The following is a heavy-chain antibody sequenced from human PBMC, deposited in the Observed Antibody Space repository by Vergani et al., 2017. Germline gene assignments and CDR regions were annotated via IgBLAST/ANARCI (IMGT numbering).Heavy chain of an antibody. CDR2: IDHTGRP. CDR1: GGSFTSYH. D-gene: IGHD4-11*01. V-gene: IGHV4-34*01. Sequence: QVQLQQWGGGLLKPSETLSLTCVVNGGSFTSYHWTWIRQSPGEGLEWVVDIDHTGRPDYNPSLKSRLTMSVDKSRNQFSLTLNSVTATDTAIYFCARVNTETNGHLYYYYYMDVWNQGTAVTVS. J-gene: IGHJ6*03. CDR3: ARVNTETNGHLYYYYYMDV.